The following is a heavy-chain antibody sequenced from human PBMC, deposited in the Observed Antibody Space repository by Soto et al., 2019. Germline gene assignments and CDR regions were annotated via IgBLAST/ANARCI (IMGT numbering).Heavy chain of an antibody. CDR2: IIPILGIA. CDR3: ARGAPYCSSTSCYEGGRSVTLKGFDY. Sequence: QVQLVQSGAEVKKPGSSVKVSCKASGGTFSSYTISWVRQAPGQGLEWMGRIIPILGIANYAQKFQGRVTITADKSTSTAYMELSSLRSEDTAVYYCARGAPYCSSTSCYEGGRSVTLKGFDYWGQGTLVTVSS. V-gene: IGHV1-69*02. J-gene: IGHJ4*02. CDR1: GGTFSSYT. D-gene: IGHD2-2*01.